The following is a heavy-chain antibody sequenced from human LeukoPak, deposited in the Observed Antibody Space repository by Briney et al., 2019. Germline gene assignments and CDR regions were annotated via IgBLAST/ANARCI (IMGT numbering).Heavy chain of an antibody. V-gene: IGHV4-4*02. Sequence: SGTLSLTCAVSGGSNSSSNWWSWVRQPPGKGLEWIGEIYHSGSTNYNPSLKSRVTISVDKSKNQFSLKLSSVTAADTAVYYCAGSGSYYGEYYFDYWGQGTLVTVSS. CDR1: GGSNSSSNW. CDR2: IYHSGST. CDR3: AGSGSYYGEYYFDY. D-gene: IGHD3-10*01. J-gene: IGHJ4*02.